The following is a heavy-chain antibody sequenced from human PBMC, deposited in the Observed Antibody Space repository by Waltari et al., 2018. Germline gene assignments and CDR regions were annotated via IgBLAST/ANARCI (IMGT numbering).Heavy chain of an antibody. J-gene: IGHJ4*02. V-gene: IGHV3-23*04. CDR1: GFTFSSYA. CDR3: AKDGPSIVVPAAIIDY. CDR2: ISGSGGST. Sequence: EVQLVESGGGLVQPGGSLRLSCAASGFTFSSYAMSWVRQAPGKGLEWVSAISGSGGSTYYADSVKVRFTISRDNSKNTLYLQMNSLSAEDTAVYYCAKDGPSIVVPAAIIDYWGQGTLVTVSS. D-gene: IGHD2-2*01.